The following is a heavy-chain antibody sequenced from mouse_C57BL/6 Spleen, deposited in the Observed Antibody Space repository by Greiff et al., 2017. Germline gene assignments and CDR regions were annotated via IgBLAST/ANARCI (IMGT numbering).Heavy chain of an antibody. CDR1: GYAFSSSW. CDR2: IYPGDGDT. V-gene: IGHV1-82*01. J-gene: IGHJ3*01. Sequence: VQLQQSGPELVKPGASVKISCKASGYAFSSSWMNWVKQRPGKGLEWIGRIYPGDGDTNYNGKFKGKATLTADKSFNTAYMQLSSLTSEDSAVDFWARELDGTAWFAYWGQGTLVTVSA. D-gene: IGHD2-1*01. CDR3: ARELDGTAWFAY.